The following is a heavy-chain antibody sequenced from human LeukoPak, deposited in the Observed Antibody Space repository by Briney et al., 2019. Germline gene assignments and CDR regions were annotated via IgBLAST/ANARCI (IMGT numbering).Heavy chain of an antibody. CDR2: ISGSGGST. D-gene: IGHD3-10*01. J-gene: IGHJ4*02. CDR1: GFTFISCA. V-gene: IGHV3-23*01. CDR3: AKDLHYGSADY. Sequence: GGSLRLSCAASGFTFISCAMSWVRQAPGKGLEWVSAISGSGGSTYYADSVKGRFTISRDNAKNALYLQMNSLRAEDTAVYYCAKDLHYGSADYWGQGTLVTVSS.